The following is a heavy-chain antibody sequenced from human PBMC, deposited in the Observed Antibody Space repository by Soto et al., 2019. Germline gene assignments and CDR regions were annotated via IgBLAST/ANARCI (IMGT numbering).Heavy chain of an antibody. CDR1: GGSFSGYC. CDR2: INHSGST. D-gene: IGHD1-7*01. Sequence: SETLSLSCAVYGGSFSGYCWSWIRQPPGKGLEWIGEINHSGSTNYNPSLKSRVTISVDTSKNQFSLKLSSVTAADTAVYYCARSRWSRTIDYWGQGTLVTVSP. CDR3: ARSRWSRTIDY. V-gene: IGHV4-34*01. J-gene: IGHJ4*02.